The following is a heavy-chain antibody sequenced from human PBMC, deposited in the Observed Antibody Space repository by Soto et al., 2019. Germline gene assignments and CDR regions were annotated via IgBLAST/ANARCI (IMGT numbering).Heavy chain of an antibody. CDR3: ASSAMDHYYYGMDV. Sequence: QVQLVQSGAEVKKPGSSVKVSCKSSGGTFSSYANSWVRQAPGQGLEWMGGIIPIFGTADYAQKFQGRVTITADESTSTAYMELSSLRSEDTAVYYCASSAMDHYYYGMDVWGQGTTVTVSS. J-gene: IGHJ6*02. D-gene: IGHD5-18*01. V-gene: IGHV1-69*12. CDR1: GGTFSSYA. CDR2: IIPIFGTA.